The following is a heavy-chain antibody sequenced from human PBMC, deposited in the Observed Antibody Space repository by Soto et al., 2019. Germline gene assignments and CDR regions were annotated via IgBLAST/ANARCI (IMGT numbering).Heavy chain of an antibody. CDR2: IYPGDSDT. CDR3: AASIFYYGMDV. Sequence: GESLTLSCKGSGYTFTNYWIGWERQMPGKGPEWMGIIYPGDSDTKYNPSFQGQVTISADKSITTTYLQWSSLKASDTAIYYCAASIFYYGMDVWGQGTTVTVSS. V-gene: IGHV5-51*01. CDR1: GYTFTNYW. J-gene: IGHJ6*02.